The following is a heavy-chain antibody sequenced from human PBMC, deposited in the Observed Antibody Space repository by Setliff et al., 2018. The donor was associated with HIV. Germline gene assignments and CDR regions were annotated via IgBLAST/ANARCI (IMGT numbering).Heavy chain of an antibody. V-gene: IGHV4-4*07. D-gene: IGHD6-19*01. J-gene: IGHJ4*02. Sequence: PSETLSLTCTVSGASINSIYYWSWIRQPAGKGLEWIGRIYSSGGTNYNPSLKSRVTMSVDTSKNQFSLNLKSVTAADTAVYYCARVSYTSGWYIDYWGQGTLVTVSS. CDR3: ARVSYTSGWYIDY. CDR1: GASINSIYY. CDR2: IYSSGGT.